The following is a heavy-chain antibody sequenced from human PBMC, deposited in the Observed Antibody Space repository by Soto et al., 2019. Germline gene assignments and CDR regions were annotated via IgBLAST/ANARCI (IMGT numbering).Heavy chain of an antibody. CDR1: GYTFTSYG. V-gene: IGHV1-18*01. CDR3: ARDRERSQLDGVGCWFDP. Sequence: ASVKVSCKASGYTFTSYGISWVRQAPGQGLEWMGWISAYNGNTNYAQKLQGRVTMTTDTSTSTAYMELRSLRSDDTVVYYCARDRERSQLDGVGCWFDPWGQGTLVTVSS. D-gene: IGHD6-6*01. J-gene: IGHJ5*02. CDR2: ISAYNGNT.